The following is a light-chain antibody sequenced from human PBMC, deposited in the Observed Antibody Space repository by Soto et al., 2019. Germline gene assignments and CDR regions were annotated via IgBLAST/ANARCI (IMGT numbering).Light chain of an antibody. J-gene: IGKJ2*01. CDR1: QTVASN. CDR2: GAS. V-gene: IGKV3-15*01. CDR3: QQYHNWPPQYT. Sequence: EIVMTQSPASLSVSPGEGATLSCRASQTVASNLAWYQQKPGQAPRLLIPGASTMATGVPARFRGSGSGTDFTFTTSSLQFEDFAVYYCQQYHNWPPQYTFGQGTKQQIK.